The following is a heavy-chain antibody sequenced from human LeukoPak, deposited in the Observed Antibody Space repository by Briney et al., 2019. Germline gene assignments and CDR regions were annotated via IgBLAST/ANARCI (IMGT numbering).Heavy chain of an antibody. D-gene: IGHD3-10*01. V-gene: IGHV3-21*01. CDR2: ISSSSSYK. CDR3: ASGRGY. Sequence: PGGSLRLSCAASGFTFSSYSMNWVRQAPGKGLEWVSCISSSSSYKEYADSVKGRFTISRDNAKNSLFLQMNSLRAEDTAVYYCASGRGYWGQGTRVTVSS. CDR1: GFTFSSYS. J-gene: IGHJ4*02.